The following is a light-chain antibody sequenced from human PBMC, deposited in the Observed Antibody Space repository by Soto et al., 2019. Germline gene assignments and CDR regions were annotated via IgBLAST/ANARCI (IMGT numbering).Light chain of an antibody. CDR2: DNN. J-gene: IGLJ2*01. Sequence: QSVLTQPPSVSASPGQTVTISCSGSSSNIGNKYVSWYQQLPGTAPKLLIYDNNKRPSGIPDRFSGSKSGTSGTLDITGLQTGDEADYYCATWDYSLTGEVFGGGTKVTVL. CDR3: ATWDYSLTGEV. V-gene: IGLV1-51*01. CDR1: SSNIGNKY.